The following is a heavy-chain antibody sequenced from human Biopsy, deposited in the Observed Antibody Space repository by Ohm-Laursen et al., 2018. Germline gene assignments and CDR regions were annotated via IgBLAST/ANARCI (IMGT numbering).Heavy chain of an antibody. CDR2: FVAEDDER. Sequence: SSVKVSCKVSGYALSELSMRWVRQAPGKGLEWMGGFVAEDDERIYAQKFQGRVTMTENTSTGTAYMELRGLRFDDTAVYFCTTSAEYSALDNWGQGTLVTVSS. D-gene: IGHD6-6*01. CDR3: TTSAEYSALDN. V-gene: IGHV1-24*01. J-gene: IGHJ4*02. CDR1: GYALSELS.